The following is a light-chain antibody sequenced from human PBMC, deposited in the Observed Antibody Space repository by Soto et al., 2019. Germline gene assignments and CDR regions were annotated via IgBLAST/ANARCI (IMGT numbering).Light chain of an antibody. J-gene: IGKJ4*01. Sequence: SPSSLSAXVGDXVTITCRASQXIXXXLNWYQQKPGKAPKLLIYAASSLQSGVPSRFSGSGSGTDFTLTISSLQPEDFATYYCQQSYSTPPTFGGGTKVEIK. V-gene: IGKV1-39*01. CDR1: QXIXXX. CDR3: QQSYSTPPT. CDR2: AAS.